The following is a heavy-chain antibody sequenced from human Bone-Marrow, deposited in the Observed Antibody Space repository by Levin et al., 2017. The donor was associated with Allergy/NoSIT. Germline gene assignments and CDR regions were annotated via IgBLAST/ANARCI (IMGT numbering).Heavy chain of an antibody. V-gene: IGHV1-3*01. J-gene: IGHJ5*02. CDR3: ARNLRSWFDP. CDR2: INAGNGNT. CDR1: GSTFTSYA. Sequence: TSGGSLRLSCKASGSTFTSYAMHWVRQAPGQRLEWMGWINAGNGNTKYSQKFQGRVTITRDTSASTAYMELSSLRSEDTAVYYCARNLRSWFDPWGQGTLVTVSS.